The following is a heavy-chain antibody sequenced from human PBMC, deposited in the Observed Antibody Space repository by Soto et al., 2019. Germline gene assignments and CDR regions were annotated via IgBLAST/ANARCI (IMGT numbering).Heavy chain of an antibody. CDR3: ARPIVLAPVYYAIDV. V-gene: IGHV4-30-2*01. CDR2: IYHSGST. CDR1: GGSISSGGYS. J-gene: IGHJ6*02. Sequence: QMQLQESGSGLVKPSQTQSLTCAVSGGSISSGGYSWSWIRQPPGMGLEWIGHIYHSGSTHYNPSLESRVTMSVDRSKNQLSLKLSSVTAADTAVYYCARPIVLAPVYYAIDVWGQGTTVTVSS. D-gene: IGHD2-8*02.